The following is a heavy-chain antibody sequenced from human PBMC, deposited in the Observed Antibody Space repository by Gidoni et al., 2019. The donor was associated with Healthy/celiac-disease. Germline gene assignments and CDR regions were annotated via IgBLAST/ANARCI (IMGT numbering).Heavy chain of an antibody. CDR2: TYYRSKWYN. V-gene: IGHV6-1*01. CDR3: ARDRGYCSSTSCYEDYYYYYGMDV. J-gene: IGHJ6*02. CDR1: GDSVSSNSAA. D-gene: IGHD2-2*01. Sequence: QVQLQQSGPGLVKPSQTLSLTCAISGDSVSSNSAAWHWIRQSPSRGLEWLGRTYYRSKWYNDYAVSVKSRITINPDTSKNQFSLQLNSVTPEDTAVYYCARDRGYCSSTSCYEDYYYYYGMDVWGQGTTVTVSS.